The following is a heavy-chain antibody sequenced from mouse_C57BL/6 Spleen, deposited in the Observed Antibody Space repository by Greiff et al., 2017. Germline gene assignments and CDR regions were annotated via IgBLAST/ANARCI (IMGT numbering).Heavy chain of an antibody. V-gene: IGHV1-82*01. J-gene: IGHJ1*03. CDR2: IYPGDGDT. CDR1: GYAFSSSW. CDR3: AREGGKYYAGCFDV. Sequence: QVQLQQSGPELVKPGASVKISCKASGYAFSSSWMNWVKQRPGKGLEWIGRIYPGDGDTNYNGKFKGKATLTADKSSSTAYMQLSSLTSEDSAVYFCAREGGKYYAGCFDVWGTGTTVTVSS. D-gene: IGHD6-5*01.